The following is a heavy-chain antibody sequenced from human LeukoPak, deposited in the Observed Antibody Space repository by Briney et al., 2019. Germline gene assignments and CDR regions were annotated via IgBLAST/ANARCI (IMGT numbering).Heavy chain of an antibody. V-gene: IGHV1-2*02. Sequence: GASVKVSCKASGYTFTGYYMHWVRQAPGQGLEWMGWINPNSGGTNYAQKFQGRVTMTRDTSISTAYMELSRLRSDDTAVYYCARAEDIVATILGLDYWGQGTLVTVSS. J-gene: IGHJ4*02. CDR1: GYTFTGYY. CDR3: ARAEDIVATILGLDY. CDR2: INPNSGGT. D-gene: IGHD5-12*01.